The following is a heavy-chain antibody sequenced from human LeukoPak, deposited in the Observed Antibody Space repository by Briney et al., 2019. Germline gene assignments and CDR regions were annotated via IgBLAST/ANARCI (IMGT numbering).Heavy chain of an antibody. CDR3: ARDNGGSYYGRSSAFDI. Sequence: PSETLSLTCAVYGGSFSGYYWSWIRQPPGKGLEWIGEINHSGSTNYNPSLKSRVTISVDTSKNQFSLKLSSVTAADAAVYYCARDNGGSYYGRSSAFDIWGQGTMVTVSS. CDR2: INHSGST. CDR1: GGSFSGYY. V-gene: IGHV4-34*01. D-gene: IGHD1-26*01. J-gene: IGHJ3*02.